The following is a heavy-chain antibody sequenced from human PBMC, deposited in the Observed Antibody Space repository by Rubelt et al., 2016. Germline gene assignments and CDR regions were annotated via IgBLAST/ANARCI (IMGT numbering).Heavy chain of an antibody. CDR1: GGTFSSYA. Sequence: QVQLVQSGAEVKKPGSSVKVSCKASGGTFSSYAISWVRQAPGQGLEWMGGIIPIFGTANYAQKFQGRVTITADKSTGTASMELSSLRSEDTAVYYCASPPYDILTGYDYYYGMDVWGQGTTVTVSS. D-gene: IGHD3-9*01. J-gene: IGHJ6*02. CDR3: ASPPYDILTGYDYYYGMDV. CDR2: IIPIFGTA. V-gene: IGHV1-69*06.